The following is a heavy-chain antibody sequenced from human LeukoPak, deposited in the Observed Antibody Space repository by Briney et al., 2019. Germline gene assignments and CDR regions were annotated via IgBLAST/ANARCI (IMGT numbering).Heavy chain of an antibody. CDR3: ARRGSSGWSYYFDY. CDR1: GGTFSSYA. Sequence: ASVKVSCKASGGTFSSYAISWVRQAPGQGLEWMGWISAYSGNTNYAQKLQGRVTMTTDTSTSTAYMELRSLRSDDTAVYYCARRGSSGWSYYFDYWGQGTLVTVSS. J-gene: IGHJ4*02. V-gene: IGHV1-18*01. CDR2: ISAYSGNT. D-gene: IGHD6-19*01.